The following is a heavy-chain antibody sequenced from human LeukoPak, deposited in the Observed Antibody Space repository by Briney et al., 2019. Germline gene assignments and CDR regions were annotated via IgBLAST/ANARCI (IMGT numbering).Heavy chain of an antibody. Sequence: ASVKVSCKASGYTFTGYYMHWVRQAPGKGLEWMGGFDPEDGETIYAQKFQGRATMTEDTSTDTAYMELSSLRSEDTAVYYCATLPDTAMVTEAYYFDYWGQGTLVTVSS. J-gene: IGHJ4*02. V-gene: IGHV1-24*01. CDR3: ATLPDTAMVTEAYYFDY. CDR2: FDPEDGET. D-gene: IGHD5-18*01. CDR1: GYTFTGYY.